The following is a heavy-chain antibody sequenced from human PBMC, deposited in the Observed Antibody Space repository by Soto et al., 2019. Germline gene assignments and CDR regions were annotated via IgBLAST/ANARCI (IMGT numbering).Heavy chain of an antibody. CDR3: ARAKRTWGRYFDL. CDR2: IHDSGGT. Sequence: QVQLQQWGAGLLKPSETLSLTCTVYGESFSGYYWSWIRQPPGKGLEWIGEIHDSGGTNDNPSLESRVTISLDTSKNQFSLNLTSVTAADTAVYYCARAKRTWGRYFDLWGRGSLVTVSS. D-gene: IGHD3-16*01. J-gene: IGHJ2*01. V-gene: IGHV4-34*01. CDR1: GESFSGYY.